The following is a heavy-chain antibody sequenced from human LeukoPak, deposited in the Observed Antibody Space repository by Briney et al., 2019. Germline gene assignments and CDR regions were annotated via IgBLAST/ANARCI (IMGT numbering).Heavy chain of an antibody. J-gene: IGHJ4*02. CDR2: INHSGST. D-gene: IGHD4-17*01. CDR3: ARGWGDYGDYFFDY. V-gene: IGHV4-34*01. CDR1: GGSFSGYY. Sequence: SETLSLTCAVYGGSFSGYYWSWIRQPPGKGLEWIGEINHSGSTNYNPSLKSRVTISVDTSKNQFPLKLSSVTAADTAVYYCARGWGDYGDYFFDYWGQGTLVTVSS.